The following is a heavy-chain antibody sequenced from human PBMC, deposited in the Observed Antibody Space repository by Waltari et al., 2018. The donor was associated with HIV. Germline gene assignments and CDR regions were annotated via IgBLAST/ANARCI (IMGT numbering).Heavy chain of an antibody. J-gene: IGHJ6*02. CDR2: IYYSGST. Sequence: QVQLQESGPGLVKPSETLSLTCTVSGGSISSYYWSWIRQPPGKGLEWIGYIYYSGSTNYNPSLKSRVTISVDTSKNQFSLKLSSVTAADTAVYYCAREAAAGTRYYYGMDVWGQGTTVTVSS. V-gene: IGHV4-59*01. CDR3: AREAAAGTRYYYGMDV. CDR1: GGSISSYY. D-gene: IGHD6-13*01.